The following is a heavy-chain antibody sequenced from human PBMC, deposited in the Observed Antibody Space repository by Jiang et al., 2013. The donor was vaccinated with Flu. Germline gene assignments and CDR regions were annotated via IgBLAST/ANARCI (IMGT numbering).Heavy chain of an antibody. V-gene: IGHV4-39*01. D-gene: IGHD3-16*02. CDR3: ARQMITFGGVIVQFDY. CDR1: GGSISSSSYY. Sequence: GPGLVKPSETLSLTCTVSGGSISSSSYYWGWIRQPPGKGLEWIGSIYYSGSTYYNPSLKSRVTISVDTSKNQFSLKLSSVTAADTAVYYCARQMITFGGVIVQFDYWGQGTLVTVSS. CDR2: IYYSGST. J-gene: IGHJ4*02.